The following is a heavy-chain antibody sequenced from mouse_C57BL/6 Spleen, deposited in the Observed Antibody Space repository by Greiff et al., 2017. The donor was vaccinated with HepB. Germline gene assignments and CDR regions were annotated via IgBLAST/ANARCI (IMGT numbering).Heavy chain of an antibody. Sequence: EVMLVESGGGLVQPGGSMKLSCAASGFTFSDAWMDWVRQSPEKGLEWVAEIRNKANNHATYYAESVKGRFTISRDDSKSSVYLQMNSLRAEDTGIYYCTRDSNYGPFDYWGQGTTLTVSS. V-gene: IGHV6-6*01. CDR2: IRNKANNHAT. J-gene: IGHJ2*01. CDR1: GFTFSDAW. CDR3: TRDSNYGPFDY. D-gene: IGHD2-5*01.